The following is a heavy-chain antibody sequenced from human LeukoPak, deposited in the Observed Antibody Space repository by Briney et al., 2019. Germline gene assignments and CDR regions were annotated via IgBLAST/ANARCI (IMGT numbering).Heavy chain of an antibody. CDR3: AKGGLDETLRYFDWLSYYFDY. J-gene: IGHJ4*02. CDR2: ISYDGSNK. V-gene: IGHV3-30*04. Sequence: PGGSLRLSCAASGFTFSSYAMHWVRQAPGKGLEWVAVISYDGSNKYYADSVKGRFTISRDNSKNTLYLQMNSLRAEDTAVYYCAKGGLDETLRYFDWLSYYFDYWGQGTLVTVSS. D-gene: IGHD3-9*01. CDR1: GFTFSSYA.